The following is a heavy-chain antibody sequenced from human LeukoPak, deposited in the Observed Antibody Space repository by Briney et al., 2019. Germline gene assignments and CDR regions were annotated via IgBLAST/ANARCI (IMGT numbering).Heavy chain of an antibody. CDR2: IYYSGST. D-gene: IGHD6-13*01. CDR1: GGSISSSSYY. V-gene: IGHV4-39*07. J-gene: IGHJ3*02. CDR3: ARPSSSRSPDAFDI. Sequence: SETLSLTCTVSGGSISSSSYYWGWIRQPPGKGLEWIGSIYYSGSTYYNPSLKSRVTISVDTSKNQFSLKLSSVTAADTAVYYCARPSSSRSPDAFDIWGQGTMVTVSS.